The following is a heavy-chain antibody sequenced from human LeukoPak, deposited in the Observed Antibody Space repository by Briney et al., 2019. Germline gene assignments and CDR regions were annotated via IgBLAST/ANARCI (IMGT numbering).Heavy chain of an antibody. D-gene: IGHD4-17*01. CDR2: INPKTGNT. Sequence: ASVKVSCKTSGYTFTSYDINWVRQVAGQGLDWMAWINPKTGNTGYAPNFQGRVTLTWDTSISTAYIELNSLKSDDTAVYYCARNGDLDFWGQGTLVTVSS. V-gene: IGHV1-8*01. CDR3: ARNGDLDF. CDR1: GYTFTSYD. J-gene: IGHJ4*02.